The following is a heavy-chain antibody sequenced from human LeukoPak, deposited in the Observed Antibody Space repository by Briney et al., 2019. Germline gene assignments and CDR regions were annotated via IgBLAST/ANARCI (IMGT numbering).Heavy chain of an antibody. D-gene: IGHD6-13*01. Sequence: AGGSLGLSCVASGFTFSTYSMNWVRQAPGKGLEWVSFISNSGDTIYYADSVKGRFTISRDNAKSSLYLQMNSLRAEDTAVYYCAKDMEIAAAEQDYWGQGTLVTVSS. CDR3: AKDMEIAAAEQDY. V-gene: IGHV3-48*04. CDR2: ISNSGDTI. J-gene: IGHJ4*02. CDR1: GFTFSTYS.